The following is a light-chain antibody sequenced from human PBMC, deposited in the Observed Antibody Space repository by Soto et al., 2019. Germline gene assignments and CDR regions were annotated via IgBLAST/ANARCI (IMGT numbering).Light chain of an antibody. J-gene: IGKJ5*01. Sequence: EIVLTQSPATLSLSKGERATLSWRASQSVSSYLAWYQQKPGQAPRLLIYDASNRATGIPARFSGSGSGTDFTLTISSLEPEDFAVYYCQQRSNWPPTFGQGTRLEIK. CDR3: QQRSNWPPT. V-gene: IGKV3-11*01. CDR1: QSVSSY. CDR2: DAS.